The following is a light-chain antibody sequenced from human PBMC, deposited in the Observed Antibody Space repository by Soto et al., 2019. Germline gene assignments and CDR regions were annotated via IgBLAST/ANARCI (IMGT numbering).Light chain of an antibody. Sequence: DIQMTQSPSSVSASVGDRVTITCRASQDINSWLAWYQQKPGKAPKLLIYAASSLQSGDPSRFSGIGSGTDFTFTISSLQPEDFATYYCQQANSFPFTFGGGTKVEIK. V-gene: IGKV1-12*02. CDR2: AAS. CDR3: QQANSFPFT. J-gene: IGKJ4*01. CDR1: QDINSW.